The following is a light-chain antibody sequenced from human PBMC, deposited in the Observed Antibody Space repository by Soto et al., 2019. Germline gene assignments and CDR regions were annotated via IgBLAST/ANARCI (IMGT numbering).Light chain of an antibody. V-gene: IGLV2-14*01. CDR3: SSYTSSCIPYV. J-gene: IGLJ1*01. CDR1: NSDVGGYNF. Sequence: QSALTQPASVSGSPGQSITISCTGTNSDVGGYNFVSWYQQHPGKAPKLMIYDVSNRPSGVSNRFSGSKSGNTASLNISGLQAEDEADYYCSSYTSSCIPYVFGIGTKVTVL. CDR2: DVS.